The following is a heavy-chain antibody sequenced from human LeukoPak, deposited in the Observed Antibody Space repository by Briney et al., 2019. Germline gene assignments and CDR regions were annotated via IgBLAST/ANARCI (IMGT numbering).Heavy chain of an antibody. CDR1: GYTFTSYG. Sequence: ASVKVSCKASGYTFTSYGISRVRQAPGQGLEWTGWIGAYNGNTNYAQKLQGRVTMTTDTSTSTAYMELRSLRSDDTAVYYCARHSGYDAHYYGMDVWGQGTTVTVSS. CDR2: IGAYNGNT. J-gene: IGHJ6*02. D-gene: IGHD5-12*01. CDR3: ARHSGYDAHYYGMDV. V-gene: IGHV1-18*01.